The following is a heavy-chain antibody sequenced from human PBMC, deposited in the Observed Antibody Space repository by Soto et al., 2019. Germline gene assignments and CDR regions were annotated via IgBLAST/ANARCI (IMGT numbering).Heavy chain of an antibody. V-gene: IGHV3-21*01. Sequence: EVQLVESGGGLVKPGGSLRLSCAASGFTFSSYSMNWVRQAPGKGLEWVSSISSSSSYIYYADSVKGRFTISRDNAKNSLYLQMNSLRAEDTAVDYCARAPWGGDSYGMDVWGQGTTVTVSS. CDR3: ARAPWGGDSYGMDV. J-gene: IGHJ6*02. CDR2: ISSSSSYI. CDR1: GFTFSSYS. D-gene: IGHD2-21*02.